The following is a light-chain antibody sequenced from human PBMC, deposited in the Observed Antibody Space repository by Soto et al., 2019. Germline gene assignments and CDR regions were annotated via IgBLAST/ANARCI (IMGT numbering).Light chain of an antibody. Sequence: EIVMTQSPATLSVSPGEGATLSCRASQSVSSNFAWYQQKPGQAPRLLIYGPSTRATGIPARFSGSGSGTEFTLTISNLQSEDFAVYYCQQYKKWPLTFGGGTKVEIK. CDR1: QSVSSN. J-gene: IGKJ4*01. CDR2: GPS. V-gene: IGKV3-15*01. CDR3: QQYKKWPLT.